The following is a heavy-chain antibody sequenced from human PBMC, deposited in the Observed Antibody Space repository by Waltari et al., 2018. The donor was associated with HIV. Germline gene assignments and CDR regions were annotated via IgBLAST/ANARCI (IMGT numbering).Heavy chain of an antibody. CDR3: ARGTIESGVTAGFGF. CDR2: IYYTGTT. J-gene: IGHJ4*02. CDR1: GGSIRSSGHY. Sequence: QLQLQESGPGMVRPSETLSLTCSVSGGSIRSSGHYWGVLRQSSGQGLEWVGSIYYTGTTYYSPSLKNRLTMSVDATKGQFSLTLKSVTAADTAIYYCARGTIESGVTAGFGFWGQGTLVAVSS. V-gene: IGHV4-39*01. D-gene: IGHD2-21*02.